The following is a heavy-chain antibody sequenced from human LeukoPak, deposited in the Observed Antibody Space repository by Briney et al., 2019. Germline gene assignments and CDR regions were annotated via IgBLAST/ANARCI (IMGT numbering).Heavy chain of an antibody. CDR1: GFTFSSYA. CDR3: AKSATMVRGPFDY. V-gene: IGHV3-23*01. Sequence: GGSLRLSCAASGFTFSSYAMSWLRQAPGKGLEGVSAISGSGGSTYYADSVKGRFTISRDNSKNTLYLQMNSLRAEDTAVYYCAKSATMVRGPFDYWGQGTLVTVSS. J-gene: IGHJ4*02. CDR2: ISGSGGST. D-gene: IGHD3-10*01.